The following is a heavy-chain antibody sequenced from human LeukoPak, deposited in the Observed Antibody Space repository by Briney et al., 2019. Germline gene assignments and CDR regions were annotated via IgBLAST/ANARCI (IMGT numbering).Heavy chain of an antibody. V-gene: IGHV4-34*01. CDR1: GGSFSGYY. J-gene: IGHJ4*02. D-gene: IGHD2-15*01. CDR2: INHSGST. CDR3: ARTPNVVNFDY. Sequence: SETLSLTCAVYGGSFSGYYWSWIRQPPGKGLEWIGEINHSGSTSYNPSLKSRVTISVDTSKNQFSLKLSSVTAADTAVYYCARTPNVVNFDYWGQGTLVTVSS.